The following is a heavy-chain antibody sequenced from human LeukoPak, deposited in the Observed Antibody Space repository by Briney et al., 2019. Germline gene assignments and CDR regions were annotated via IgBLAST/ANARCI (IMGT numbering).Heavy chain of an antibody. J-gene: IGHJ4*02. CDR3: TRDQTPYY. Sequence: GGSLRLSCTASGSTFGDYAMTWVRQAPGKGLEWGGFIASETYGGTAEYAASVKGRFTISRDDSKSIAYLQMNSLKTEDTAVYYCTRDQTPYYWGQGTLVTVSS. CDR1: GSTFGDYA. V-gene: IGHV3-49*04. CDR2: IASETYGGTA.